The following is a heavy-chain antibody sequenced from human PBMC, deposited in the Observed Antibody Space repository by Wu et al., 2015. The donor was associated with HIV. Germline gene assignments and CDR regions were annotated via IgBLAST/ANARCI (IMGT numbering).Heavy chain of an antibody. V-gene: IGHV1-69*13. J-gene: IGHJ6*02. CDR1: GATFSSYA. Sequence: QVRLVLSGTEVKKPGSSVKVSCKASGATFSSYAISWLRQAPGQGLEWMGRINPTFGTTNYAQKFQGRVTITADESTSTAYMNLRSLRSEDTAIYYCARDTDSVATSLYSLGVWGQGTTVTVSS. CDR3: ARDTDSVATSLYSLGV. CDR2: INPTFGTT. D-gene: IGHD6-19*01.